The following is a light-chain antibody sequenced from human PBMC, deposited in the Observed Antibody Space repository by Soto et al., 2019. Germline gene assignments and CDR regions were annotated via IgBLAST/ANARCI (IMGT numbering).Light chain of an antibody. Sequence: EIVLTQSPGTLSLSPGERATLSCRVSESFTSGYLAWYQQRPGQAPRLLIFGSSSRATGIPHRFLGSGSGADFTLTISRLEPEDFAVYYCQHYGSSVALTFGGGTKVEIK. CDR3: QHYGSSVALT. J-gene: IGKJ4*01. CDR2: GSS. CDR1: ESFTSGY. V-gene: IGKV3-20*01.